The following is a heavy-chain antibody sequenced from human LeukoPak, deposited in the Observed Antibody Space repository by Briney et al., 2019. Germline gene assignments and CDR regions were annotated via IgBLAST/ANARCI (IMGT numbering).Heavy chain of an antibody. Sequence: GGSLRLSCAVSGFTFSSYAMSWVRQAPGKGLEWVSAISGSGGSTYYADSVKGRFTISRDNSKNTLYLQMNSLRAEDTAVYYCAIRTYYDILTGYLGMDVWGQGTTVTASS. D-gene: IGHD3-9*01. CDR2: ISGSGGST. CDR3: AIRTYYDILTGYLGMDV. J-gene: IGHJ6*02. CDR1: GFTFSSYA. V-gene: IGHV3-23*01.